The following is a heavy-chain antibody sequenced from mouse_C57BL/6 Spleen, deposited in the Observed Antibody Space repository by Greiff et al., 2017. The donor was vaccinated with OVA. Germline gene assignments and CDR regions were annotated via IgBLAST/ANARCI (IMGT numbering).Heavy chain of an antibody. CDR3: ARERELGNYDY. D-gene: IGHD2-1*01. CDR1: GYTFTDYY. CDR2: INPNNGGT. V-gene: IGHV1-26*01. Sequence: EVQLQQSGPELVKPGASVKISCKASGYTFTDYYMNWVKQSHGKSLEWIGDINPNNGGTSYNQKFKGKATLTVDKSSSTAYMELRSLTSEDSAVYYCARERELGNYDYWGQGTTLTVSS. J-gene: IGHJ2*01.